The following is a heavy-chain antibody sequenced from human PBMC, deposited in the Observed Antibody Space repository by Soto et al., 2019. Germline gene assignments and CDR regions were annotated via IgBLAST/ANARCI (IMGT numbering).Heavy chain of an antibody. J-gene: IGHJ4*02. Sequence: ASVKGACKASGYTFTVQNRRWGRQATGQGLEWMGVINPSIGTTTYAQKFQGRVTMTRDTSTSTVYMEVSSLRSEDTAVYYCASTLGARFDYWGQGILVTVSS. V-gene: IGHV1-46*03. CDR1: GYTFTVQN. CDR3: ASTLGARFDY. D-gene: IGHD1-26*01. CDR2: INPSIGTT.